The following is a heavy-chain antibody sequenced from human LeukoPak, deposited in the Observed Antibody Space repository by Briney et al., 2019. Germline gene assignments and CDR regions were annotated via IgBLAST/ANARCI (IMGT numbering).Heavy chain of an antibody. CDR3: ASYRVSHGMDV. CDR2: VKGDGSEK. CDR1: GFTFSTYW. V-gene: IGHV3-7*01. Sequence: GGSLRLSCAASGFTFSTYWMAWVRQAPGKGLERVANVKGDGSEKYHGDSVAGRFTISRDNAKNSLYLQMNGLRAEDTAIYYCASYRVSHGMDVWGQGTTVTVSS. D-gene: IGHD1-26*01. J-gene: IGHJ6*02.